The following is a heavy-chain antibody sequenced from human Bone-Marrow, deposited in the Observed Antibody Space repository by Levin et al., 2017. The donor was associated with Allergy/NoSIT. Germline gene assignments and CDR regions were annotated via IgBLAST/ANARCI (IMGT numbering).Heavy chain of an antibody. V-gene: IGHV3-33*01. D-gene: IGHD3-3*01. Sequence: GGSLRLSCAASGFTFSSYGMHWVRQAPGKGLEWVAVIWYDGSNKYYADSVKGRFTISRDNSKNTLYLQMNSLRAEDTAVYYCARDYDFWSGPNWFDPWGQGTLVTVSS. J-gene: IGHJ5*02. CDR3: ARDYDFWSGPNWFDP. CDR1: GFTFSSYG. CDR2: IWYDGSNK.